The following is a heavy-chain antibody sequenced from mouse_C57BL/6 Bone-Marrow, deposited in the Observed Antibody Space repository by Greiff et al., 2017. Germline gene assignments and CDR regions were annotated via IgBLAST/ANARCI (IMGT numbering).Heavy chain of an antibody. V-gene: IGHV5-6*02. CDR3: ARITTVVDYAMDY. J-gene: IGHJ4*01. CDR1: GFTFSSYG. D-gene: IGHD1-1*01. CDR2: ISSGGSYT. Sequence: DVMLVESGGDLVKPGGSLKLSCAASGFTFSSYGMSWVRQTPDKRLEWVATISSGGSYTYYPDSVKGRFTISRDNAKNTLYLQMSSLKSEDTAMYYCARITTVVDYAMDYWGQGTSVTVSS.